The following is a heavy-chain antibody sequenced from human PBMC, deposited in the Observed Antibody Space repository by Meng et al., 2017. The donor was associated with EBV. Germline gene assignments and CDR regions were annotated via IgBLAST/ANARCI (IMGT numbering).Heavy chain of an antibody. CDR1: VFHLSTYL. J-gene: IGHJ4*02. CDR2: INSDGSST. CDR3: ARESGI. V-gene: IGHV3-74*01. Sequence: DVELWEAVGRSITPAGVLSLSSPASVFHLSTYLMHWVRQAPGKGLVWVSRINSDGSSTSYADSVKGRFTISRDNAKNTLYLQMNSLRAEDTAVYYCARESGIWGQGTLVTVSS. D-gene: IGHD1-14*01.